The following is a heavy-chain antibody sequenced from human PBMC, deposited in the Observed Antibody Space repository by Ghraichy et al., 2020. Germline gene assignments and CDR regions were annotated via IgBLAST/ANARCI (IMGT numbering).Heavy chain of an antibody. CDR2: INPNSGGT. V-gene: IGHV1-2*06. J-gene: IGHJ4*02. CDR1: GYTFTGYY. Sequence: ASVKVSCKASGYTFTGYYMHWVRQAPGQGLEWMGRINPNSGGTNYAQKYQGRVTMTRDTSISTAYMELSRLRSDDTAVYYCARDWYYYGSGLSGYWGQGTLVTVSS. CDR3: ARDWYYYGSGLSGY. D-gene: IGHD3-10*01.